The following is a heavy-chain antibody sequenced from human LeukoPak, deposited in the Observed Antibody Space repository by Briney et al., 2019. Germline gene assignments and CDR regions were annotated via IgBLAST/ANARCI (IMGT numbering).Heavy chain of an antibody. CDR1: GFTFSGYY. V-gene: IGHV3-21*01. Sequence: PGGSLRLSCAASGFTFSGYYMTWVRQAPGKGLEWVSSISSSSSYMFYADPVKGRFTISRDNDENSLYLQMNNLRAEDTAVYYCARDRGSGWHTFDYWGQGTLVTVSS. D-gene: IGHD6-19*01. CDR3: ARDRGSGWHTFDY. CDR2: ISSSSSYM. J-gene: IGHJ4*02.